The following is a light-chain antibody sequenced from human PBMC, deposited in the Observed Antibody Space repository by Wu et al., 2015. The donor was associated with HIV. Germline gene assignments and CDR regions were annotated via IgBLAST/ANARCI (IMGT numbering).Light chain of an antibody. CDR3: QKYNTAPWT. CDR2: AAS. J-gene: IGKJ1*01. Sequence: EIQMTQSPSSLSASVGDRVTITCRASQGITNYLAWYQQKPGKVPKVLIYAASTLHSGAPSRFSGSGSGTDFTLTISSLQPEDVATYYCQKYNTAPWTFGQGTKVEXK. V-gene: IGKV1-27*01. CDR1: QGITNY.